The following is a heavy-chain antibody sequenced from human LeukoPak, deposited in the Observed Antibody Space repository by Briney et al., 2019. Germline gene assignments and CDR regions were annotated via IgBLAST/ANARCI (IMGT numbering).Heavy chain of an antibody. CDR3: AKVPNCSGGSCYSYYYYYMDV. J-gene: IGHJ6*03. CDR2: ISGSGGST. Sequence: GGSLRLSCAASGFTFSSHAMSWVRQAPGKGLEWVSAISGSGGSTYYADSVKGRFTISRDNSKNTLYLQMNSLRAEDTAVYYCAKVPNCSGGSCYSYYYYYMDVWGKGTTVTVSS. D-gene: IGHD2-15*01. V-gene: IGHV3-23*01. CDR1: GFTFSSHA.